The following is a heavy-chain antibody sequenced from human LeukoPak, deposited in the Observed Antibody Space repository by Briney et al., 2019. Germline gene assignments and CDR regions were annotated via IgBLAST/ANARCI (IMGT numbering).Heavy chain of an antibody. J-gene: IGHJ4*02. CDR1: GYTFTSYD. CDR3: ARGQASYCSSTSCDQDY. Sequence: ASVKVSCKASGYTFTSYDINWVRQATGQGLESMGWMNPNSGNTGYAQKFQGRVTMTRNTSISTAYMELSSLRSEDTAVYYCARGQASYCSSTSCDQDYWGQGTLVTVSS. V-gene: IGHV1-8*01. CDR2: MNPNSGNT. D-gene: IGHD2-2*01.